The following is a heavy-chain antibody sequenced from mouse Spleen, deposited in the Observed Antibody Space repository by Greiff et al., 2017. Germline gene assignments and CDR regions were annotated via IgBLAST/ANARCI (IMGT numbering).Heavy chain of an antibody. CDR1: GYAFTNYL. V-gene: IGHV1-54*01. J-gene: IGHJ4*01. Sequence: VKLMESGAELVRPGTSVKVSCKASGYAFTNYLIEWVKQRPGQGLEWIGVINPGSGGTNYNEKFKGKATLTAAKSSSTAYMQLSSLTSEDSAVYFCTRSRNGNSDYAMDYWGQGTSVTVSS. CDR3: TRSRNGNSDYAMDY. CDR2: INPGSGGT. D-gene: IGHD2-1*01.